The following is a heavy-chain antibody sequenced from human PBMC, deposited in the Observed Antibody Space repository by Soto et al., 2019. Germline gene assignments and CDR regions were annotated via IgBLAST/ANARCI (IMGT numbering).Heavy chain of an antibody. Sequence: SETLSLTCSISGGSISGYYWSWIRQPPGKGLEWIGYIYYSGSTNYNPSLKSRVTISVDTSKNQFSLKLNSVTAADTAVYYCARDLWGYCGADCYPLDVWGQGTTVTVSS. V-gene: IGHV4-59*01. J-gene: IGHJ6*02. CDR3: ARDLWGYCGADCYPLDV. D-gene: IGHD2-21*02. CDR1: GGSISGYY. CDR2: IYYSGST.